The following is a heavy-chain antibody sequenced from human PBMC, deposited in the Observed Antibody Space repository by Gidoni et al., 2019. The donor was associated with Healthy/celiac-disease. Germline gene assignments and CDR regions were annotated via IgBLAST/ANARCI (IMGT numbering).Heavy chain of an antibody. Sequence: QVQLVQSGAEVKKPGASVKVSCKASGYTFTGYYLHWVRQAPGQGLEWMGWINPNSGGTNYAQKFQGWVTMTRDTSISTAYMELSRLRYDDTAVYYCARAAEAAAGHEWFDPWGQGTLVTVSS. CDR2: INPNSGGT. J-gene: IGHJ5*02. D-gene: IGHD6-13*01. CDR3: ARAAEAAAGHEWFDP. CDR1: GYTFTGYY. V-gene: IGHV1-2*04.